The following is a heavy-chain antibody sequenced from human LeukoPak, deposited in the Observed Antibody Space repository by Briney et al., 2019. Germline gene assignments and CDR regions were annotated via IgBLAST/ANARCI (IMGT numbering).Heavy chain of an antibody. D-gene: IGHD6-19*01. CDR1: GFAFNAYT. Sequence: PGGSLILSCAASGFAFNAYTIHWVRQAPGKGLEWVALISNDGSIKYFPDSVKGRLTVSRDNSKNTLYLQMNSLSSADTAVYYCARAVAGTLYFYYGMDVWGQGTTVTVSS. CDR3: ARAVAGTLYFYYGMDV. V-gene: IGHV3-30-3*01. J-gene: IGHJ6*02. CDR2: ISNDGSIK.